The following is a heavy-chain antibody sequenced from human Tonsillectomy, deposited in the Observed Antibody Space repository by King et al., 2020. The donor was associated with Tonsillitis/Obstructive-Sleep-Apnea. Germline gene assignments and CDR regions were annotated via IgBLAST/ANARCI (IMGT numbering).Heavy chain of an antibody. CDR2: IRHVGSET. CDR1: GFTFRSYW. CDR3: TRDTNYHTGDYYYYVFDT. D-gene: IGHD3-22*01. Sequence: VQLVESGGGLVQPGGSLRLSCAASGFTFRSYWMIWVRQAPGKGLEWVANIRHVGSETHYVDSVKGRFTISRDNGKNSLYLEMKSLRAEDTAVYYCTRDTNYHTGDYYYYVFDTWGRGTVVTVSS. J-gene: IGHJ3*02. V-gene: IGHV3-7*01.